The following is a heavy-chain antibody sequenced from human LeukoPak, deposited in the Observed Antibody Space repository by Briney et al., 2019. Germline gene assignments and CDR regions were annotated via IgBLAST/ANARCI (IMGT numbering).Heavy chain of an antibody. CDR3: ARGDYYYDSSGSPQYYFDY. CDR1: GGSISSYY. J-gene: IGHJ4*02. Sequence: SETLSLTCTVSGGSISSYYWSWIRQPPGKGLEWIGYIYYSGNTNYNPSLKSRATISVDTSKNQFSLKLSSVTAADTAVYNCARGDYYYDSSGSPQYYFDYWGPGTLVTVSS. V-gene: IGHV4-59*01. CDR2: IYYSGNT. D-gene: IGHD3-22*01.